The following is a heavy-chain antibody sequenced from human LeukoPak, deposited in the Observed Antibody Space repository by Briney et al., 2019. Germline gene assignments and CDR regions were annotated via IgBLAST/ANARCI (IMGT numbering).Heavy chain of an antibody. J-gene: IGHJ4*02. D-gene: IGHD3-22*01. Sequence: SETLSPTCTVSGGSISSYYWSWIRQPPGKGLEWIGYINYSWDTNYNPSLKSRVTISVDTSKNQFSLKLSSVTAADTAVYYCASPYDSSGYTFDYWGQGTLVTVSS. CDR3: ASPYDSSGYTFDY. V-gene: IGHV4-59*01. CDR2: INYSWDT. CDR1: GGSISSYY.